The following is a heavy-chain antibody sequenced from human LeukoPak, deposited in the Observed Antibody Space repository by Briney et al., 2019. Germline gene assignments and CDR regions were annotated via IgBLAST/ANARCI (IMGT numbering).Heavy chain of an antibody. CDR1: GFTFSSIA. CDR2: IRSNGETT. J-gene: IGHJ4*02. D-gene: IGHD1-1*01. V-gene: IGHV3-23*01. Sequence: PGGSLRLSCAASGFTFSSIAMTWVRQAPGKGLEWFSTIRSNGETTYNADSVKGRFTISRDNSKKTLYLQLNSLRVEDTAIYYCAKGQELDDGVFDSWGQGTLVTVSS. CDR3: AKGQELDDGVFDS.